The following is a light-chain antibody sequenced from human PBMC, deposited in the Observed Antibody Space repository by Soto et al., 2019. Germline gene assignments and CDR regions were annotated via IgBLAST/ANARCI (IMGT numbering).Light chain of an antibody. CDR3: SSYTSSSSYV. J-gene: IGLJ1*01. CDR2: DVS. Sequence: QSVLTXPASVSGSPGQSITISCTGTSSDVGGYKYVSWYQQHPGKAPKLMIYDVSNRPSGVSNRFSGSKSGNTASLTISGLQSEDEADYYCSSYTSSSSYVFGTGTKVTVL. V-gene: IGLV2-14*01. CDR1: SSDVGGYKY.